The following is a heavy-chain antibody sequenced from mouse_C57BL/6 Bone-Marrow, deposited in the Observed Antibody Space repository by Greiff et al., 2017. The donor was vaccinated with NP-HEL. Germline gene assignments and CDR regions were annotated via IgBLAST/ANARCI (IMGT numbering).Heavy chain of an antibody. Sequence: QVQLQQSGAELVKPGASVKISCKASGYAFSSYWMNWVKERPGQGLEWIGQIYPGDGDTKYNGKFKGKATLTADKSSSTAYMQVSSLTSEDSAVYFCARGDYGSSRFGYAMGYGGRGTAVTVSS. CDR2: IYPGDGDT. CDR3: ARGDYGSSRFGYAMGY. V-gene: IGHV1-80*01. CDR1: GYAFSSYW. D-gene: IGHD1-1*01. J-gene: IGHJ4*01.